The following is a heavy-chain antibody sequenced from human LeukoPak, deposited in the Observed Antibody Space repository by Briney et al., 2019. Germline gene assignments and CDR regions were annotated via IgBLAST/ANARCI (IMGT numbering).Heavy chain of an antibody. CDR1: GFTFSSYG. CDR3: AIGASNAVLLWFGELLGD. J-gene: IGHJ4*02. D-gene: IGHD3-10*01. CDR2: ISYDGSNK. Sequence: PGRSLRLSCAASGFTFSSYGMHWVRQAPGKGLEWVAVISYDGSNKYYADSVKGRFTISRDNSKNTLYLQMNSLRAEDTAVYYCAIGASNAVLLWFGELLGDWGQGTLVTVSS. V-gene: IGHV3-30*03.